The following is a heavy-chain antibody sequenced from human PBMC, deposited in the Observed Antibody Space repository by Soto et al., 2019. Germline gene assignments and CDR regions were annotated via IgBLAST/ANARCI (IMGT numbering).Heavy chain of an antibody. V-gene: IGHV4-39*01. D-gene: IGHD6-19*01. Sequence: XGTLTLTCTVSGGSISSSDYYGGWIRQPPGMGLEWIGSIYYSGNTYYNPSLKSRVTISVDTSKNQFSLKLSSVTAADTAVYYCARRVDSSGWYYYYYGMDVWGQGTTVTVSS. CDR1: GGSISSSDYY. CDR3: ARRVDSSGWYYYYYGMDV. J-gene: IGHJ6*02. CDR2: IYYSGNT.